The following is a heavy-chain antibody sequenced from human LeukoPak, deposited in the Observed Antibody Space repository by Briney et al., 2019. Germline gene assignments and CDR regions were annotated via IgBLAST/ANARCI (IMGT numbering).Heavy chain of an antibody. CDR3: ARENPIVVVPAAIQHPRTLYYYYGMDV. CDR2: IIPIFGTA. Sequence: SVKVSCKASGGTFSSYAISWVRQAPGQGLEWMGGIIPIFGTANYAQKLQGRVTIIADESTSTAYMELSSLRSEDTAVYYCARENPIVVVPAAIQHPRTLYYYYGMDVWGQGTTVTVSS. V-gene: IGHV1-69*01. CDR1: GGTFSSYA. D-gene: IGHD2-2*01. J-gene: IGHJ6*02.